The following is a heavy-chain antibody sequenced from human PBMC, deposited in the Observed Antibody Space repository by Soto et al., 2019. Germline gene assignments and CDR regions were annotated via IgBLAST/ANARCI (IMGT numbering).Heavy chain of an antibody. D-gene: IGHD3-3*01. V-gene: IGHV3-74*01. CDR1: GFTFSSYW. J-gene: IGHJ6*02. Sequence: GGSLRLSCAASGFTFSSYWMHWVRQAPGKGLVWVSRINSDGSSTSYADSVKGRFTISRDNAKNTLYLQMNSLRVEDTAVYYCARSQGVLRFLEWLLSAGDGMDVWGQGTTVTVSS. CDR2: INSDGSST. CDR3: ARSQGVLRFLEWLLSAGDGMDV.